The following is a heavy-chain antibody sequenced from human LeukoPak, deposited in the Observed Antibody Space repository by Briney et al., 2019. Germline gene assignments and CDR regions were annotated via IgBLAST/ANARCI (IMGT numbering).Heavy chain of an antibody. CDR1: GFTFSSYE. CDR3: ARDTYYDSSGYTYYYYGMDV. J-gene: IGHJ6*02. V-gene: IGHV3-48*03. Sequence: GGSRRLSCAASGFTFSSYEINWLRQAPGQLLEWFSYISGCGSTIYYADSVKGRFTISRDNAKNSLHLQMISLRAEDTAVYYCARDTYYDSSGYTYYYYGMDVWGQGTTVTVSS. D-gene: IGHD3-22*01. CDR2: ISGCGSTI.